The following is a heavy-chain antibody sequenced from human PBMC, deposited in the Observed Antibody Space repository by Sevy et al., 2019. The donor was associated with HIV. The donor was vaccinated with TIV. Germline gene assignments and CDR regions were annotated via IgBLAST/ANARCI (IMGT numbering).Heavy chain of an antibody. CDR3: ASEYCSRGSCFFDY. J-gene: IGHJ4*02. Sequence: QLGASLRLSCVVSGFDTRSNYMSWVRQAPGKGLEWVSHIYAGGTAYYADSVKGRFTFSRDDSKNTVSLQMRSLRVEDSAVYYCASEYCSRGSCFFDYWGQGIQVTVSS. CDR2: IYAGGTA. D-gene: IGHD2-15*01. CDR1: GFDTRSNY. V-gene: IGHV3-53*01.